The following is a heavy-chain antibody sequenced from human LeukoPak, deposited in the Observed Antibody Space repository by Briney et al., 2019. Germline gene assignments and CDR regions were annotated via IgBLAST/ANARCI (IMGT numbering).Heavy chain of an antibody. Sequence: SETLSLTCTVSGGSISSGSYYWSWIRQPAGKGLEWIGRIYSSGSTYYNPSLKSRVTISVDTSKNQFSLKLSSVTAADTAVYYRARDRLGYGERKSPIDYWGQGTLVTVSS. D-gene: IGHD5-12*01. J-gene: IGHJ4*02. V-gene: IGHV4-61*02. CDR1: GGSISSGSYY. CDR2: IYSSGST. CDR3: ARDRLGYGERKSPIDY.